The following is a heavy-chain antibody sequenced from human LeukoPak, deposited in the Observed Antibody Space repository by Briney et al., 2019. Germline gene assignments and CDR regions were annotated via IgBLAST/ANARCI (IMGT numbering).Heavy chain of an antibody. D-gene: IGHD4/OR15-4a*01. Sequence: GGSLRLSCGASEFAFSDFYMTWIRQAPGKGLMWVSRINSDGSATTYADFVKGRFTISRDNAKNTVYLQMDSLRVDDTAIYYCERDYGAWGQGTLVTVSP. V-gene: IGHV3-74*03. J-gene: IGHJ5*02. CDR3: ERDYGA. CDR2: INSDGSAT. CDR1: EFAFSDFY.